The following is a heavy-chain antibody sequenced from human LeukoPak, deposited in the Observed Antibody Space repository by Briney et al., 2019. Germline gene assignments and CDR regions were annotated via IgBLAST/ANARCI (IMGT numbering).Heavy chain of an antibody. D-gene: IGHD4-17*01. CDR3: ARGTADYGDPYYYGMDV. J-gene: IGHJ6*02. CDR2: VYYSGST. CDR1: GGSISSGGYY. Sequence: SQTLSLTCTVSGGSISSGGYYWSWIRQPPGKGLEWIGFVYYSGSTYYNPSLNSRVTISIDTSKNQFSLKLSSVTAADTAVYYCARGTADYGDPYYYGMDVWGQGTTVTVSS. V-gene: IGHV4-31*03.